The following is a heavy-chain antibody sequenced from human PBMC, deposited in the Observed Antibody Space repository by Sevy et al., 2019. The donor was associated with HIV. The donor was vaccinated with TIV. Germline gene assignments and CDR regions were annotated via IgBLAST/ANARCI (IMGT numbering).Heavy chain of an antibody. D-gene: IGHD3-22*01. CDR1: GYTLTKLS. J-gene: IGHJ4*02. Sequence: ASVKVSCKVSGYTLTKLSMHWVRQAPGKGLEWMGSFDPDDGETIYQQKLKGRVTMTEDTSTDTAYMELSSLRSEDTAVYYCATTKDYYEDSGSPFDYWGQGTLVTVSS. V-gene: IGHV1-24*01. CDR3: ATTKDYYEDSGSPFDY. CDR2: FDPDDGET.